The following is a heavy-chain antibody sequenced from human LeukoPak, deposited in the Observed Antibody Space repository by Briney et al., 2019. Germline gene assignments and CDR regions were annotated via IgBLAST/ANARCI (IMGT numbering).Heavy chain of an antibody. D-gene: IGHD5-12*01. CDR1: GFIFSQYS. V-gene: IGHV3-48*01. J-gene: IGHJ5*02. Sequence: GGSLRLSCAASGFIFSQYSMNWVRQAPGKGREWVSHIRSSSETFYADSVKGRFTISRDNARNSLYLQMNNLRGEDTAIYYCARDAGNSGYGCDLWGQGTLVTVSS. CDR2: IRSSSET. CDR3: ARDAGNSGYGCDL.